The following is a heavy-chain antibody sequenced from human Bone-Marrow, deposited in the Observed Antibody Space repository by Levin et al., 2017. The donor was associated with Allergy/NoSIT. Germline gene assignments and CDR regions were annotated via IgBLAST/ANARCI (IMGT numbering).Heavy chain of an antibody. D-gene: IGHD2-2*01. V-gene: IGHV1-2*06. CDR1: GYIFTDYY. J-gene: IGHJ4*02. CDR3: ARIGSSSSVLAY. Sequence: ASVKVSCKTSGYIFTDYYINWVRQAPGQGLEWMGRINPKSGGTNFPQKFQGRVSMISETSVSTAYMELSGLRSDDTAMYYCARIGSSSSVLAYWGQGTLVTVSS. CDR2: INPKSGGT.